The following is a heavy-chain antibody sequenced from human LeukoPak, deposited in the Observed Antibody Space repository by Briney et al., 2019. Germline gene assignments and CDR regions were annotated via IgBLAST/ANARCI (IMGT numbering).Heavy chain of an antibody. CDR3: ARPRGGDGYNYGYFDY. D-gene: IGHD5-24*01. CDR1: GYSFTSYW. J-gene: IGHJ4*02. V-gene: IGHV5-51*01. CDR2: IYPGDSDT. Sequence: GESLQISCKGSGYSFTSYWIGWVRQMPGKGLEWMGIIYPGDSDTRYSPSFQGQVTISADKSISTAYLQWSSLKASDTAMYYCARPRGGDGYNYGYFDYWGQGTLVTVSS.